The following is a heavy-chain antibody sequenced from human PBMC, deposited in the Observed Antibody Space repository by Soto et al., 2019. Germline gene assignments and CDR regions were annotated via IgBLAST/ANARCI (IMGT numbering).Heavy chain of an antibody. CDR1: GGSISSGGYY. Sequence: QVQLQESGPGLVKPSQTLSLTCTVSGGSISSGGYYWSWIRQHPGKGLEWIGYIYYSGSTYYNPSLKSRVTISVDTSKNQFSLKLSSVTVADTAVYYCARDSYYYGSGSSNYYYYGMDVWGQGTTVTVSS. J-gene: IGHJ6*02. D-gene: IGHD3-10*01. CDR2: IYYSGST. V-gene: IGHV4-31*03. CDR3: ARDSYYYGSGSSNYYYYGMDV.